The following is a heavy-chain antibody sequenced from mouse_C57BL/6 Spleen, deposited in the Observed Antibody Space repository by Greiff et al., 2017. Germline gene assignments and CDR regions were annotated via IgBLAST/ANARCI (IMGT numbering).Heavy chain of an antibody. CDR3: ARERYGNYYAMDY. V-gene: IGHV1-81*01. CDR1: GYTFTSYG. Sequence: QVQLQQSGAELARPGASVKLSCKASGYTFTSYGISWVKQRPGQGLEWIGEIYPRSGNTYYNEKFKGKATLTADKSSSTEYMELRSLTAEDSAVYFCARERYGNYYAMDYWGQGTSGTVSS. CDR2: IYPRSGNT. D-gene: IGHD2-1*01. J-gene: IGHJ4*01.